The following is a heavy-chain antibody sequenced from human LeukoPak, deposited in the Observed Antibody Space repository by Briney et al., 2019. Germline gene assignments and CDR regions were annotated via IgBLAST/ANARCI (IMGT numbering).Heavy chain of an antibody. D-gene: IGHD1-26*01. V-gene: IGHV6-1*01. CDR3: ARENSGLPI. Sequence: SQTPSLTCAISGDSVSRNSTAWSWIRQSPSRGLEWLGRTYYRSKWYNDYAVSVQSRITINPDTSKNQFSLQLNSVTPEDTAVYYCARENSGLPIWGQGTMVTVSS. CDR2: TYYRSKWYN. J-gene: IGHJ3*02. CDR1: GDSVSRNSTA.